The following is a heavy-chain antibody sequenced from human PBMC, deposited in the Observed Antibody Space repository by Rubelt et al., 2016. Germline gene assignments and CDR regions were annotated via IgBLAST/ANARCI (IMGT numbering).Heavy chain of an antibody. V-gene: IGHV4-59*08. CDR3: ARVGSSSTELPHGMDV. CDR2: IYYSGST. CDR1: GGSISSYY. J-gene: IGHJ6*02. Sequence: QLQLQESGPGLVKPSEALSLTRTVSGGSISSYYWSWIRQPPGKGLEWIGYIYYSGSTNYNPSLKSRVTISGDPAKNQFSLKLSSVTAADTAVYYCARVGSSSTELPHGMDVWGQGTTVTVSS. D-gene: IGHD6-6*01.